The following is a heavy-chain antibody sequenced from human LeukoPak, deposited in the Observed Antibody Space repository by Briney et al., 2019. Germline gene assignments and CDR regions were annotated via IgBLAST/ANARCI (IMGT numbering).Heavy chain of an antibody. Sequence: PGGSLRLSCAASGFTFSSYAMSWVRQAPGKGLEWVSAISGSGGSTYYADSVKGRFTISRDNSKNTLYLQMNSLRAEGTAVYYCAKPHYYDSSGYYYVDYFDYWGQGTLVTVSS. CDR1: GFTFSSYA. V-gene: IGHV3-23*01. D-gene: IGHD3-22*01. CDR3: AKPHYYDSSGYYYVDYFDY. CDR2: ISGSGGST. J-gene: IGHJ4*02.